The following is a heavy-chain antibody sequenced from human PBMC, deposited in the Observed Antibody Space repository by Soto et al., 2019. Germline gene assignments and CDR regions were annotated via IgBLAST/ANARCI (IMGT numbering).Heavy chain of an antibody. CDR3: ARDSLSFAVPAVGYYYMDV. J-gene: IGHJ6*03. V-gene: IGHV1-69*04. Sequence: ASVKVSCKASGGTFSSYTISWVRQAPGQGLEWMGRIIPILGIANYAQKFQGRVTITADKSTSTAYMELSSLRSEDTAVYYCARDSLSFAVPAVGYYYMDVWGKGTTVTVSS. CDR2: IIPILGIA. CDR1: GGTFSSYT. D-gene: IGHD2-2*01.